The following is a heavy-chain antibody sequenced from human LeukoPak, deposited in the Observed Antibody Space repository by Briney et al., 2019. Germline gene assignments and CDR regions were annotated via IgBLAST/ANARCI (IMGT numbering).Heavy chain of an antibody. CDR1: GGSISSTSYY. CDR2: VFYTGTT. V-gene: IGHV4-39*01. Sequence: PSETLSLTCSVSGGSISSTSYYWDWIRQPPGKGLDWIGTVFYTGTTYYNPSLKSRVTISVDTSNNQFSLKLSSVTAADTALYYCARQVLLAFDYWGQGALVTVSS. D-gene: IGHD3-10*01. CDR3: ARQVLLAFDY. J-gene: IGHJ4*02.